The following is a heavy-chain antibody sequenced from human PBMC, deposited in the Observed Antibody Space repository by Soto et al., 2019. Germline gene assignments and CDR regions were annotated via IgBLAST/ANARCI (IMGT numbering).Heavy chain of an antibody. J-gene: IGHJ4*02. CDR2: ISYDGSNK. CDR3: AKPLRATSYFDY. V-gene: IGHV3-30*18. Sequence: QVQLVESGGGVVQPGRSLRLSCAASGFTFSSYGMHWVRQAPGKGLEWVAVISYDGSNKYYADSVKGRFTISRDNSKNTLYRQMNSLRAEDTAVYYCAKPLRATSYFDYWGQGTLVTVSS. CDR1: GFTFSSYG. D-gene: IGHD5-12*01.